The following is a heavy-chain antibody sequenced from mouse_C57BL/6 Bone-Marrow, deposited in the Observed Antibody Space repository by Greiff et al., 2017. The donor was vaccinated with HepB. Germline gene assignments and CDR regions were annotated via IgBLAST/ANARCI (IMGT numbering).Heavy chain of an antibody. J-gene: IGHJ1*03. CDR2: IDPENGDT. D-gene: IGHD1-1*01. CDR1: GFNIKDDY. CDR3: TTIYGSSYGYFDV. Sequence: EVKLQESGAELVRPGASVKLSCTASGFNIKDDYMHWVKQRPEQGLEWIGWIDPENGDTEYASKFQGKATITADTSSNTAYLQLSSLTSEDTAVYYCTTIYGSSYGYFDVWGTGTTVTVSS. V-gene: IGHV14-4*01.